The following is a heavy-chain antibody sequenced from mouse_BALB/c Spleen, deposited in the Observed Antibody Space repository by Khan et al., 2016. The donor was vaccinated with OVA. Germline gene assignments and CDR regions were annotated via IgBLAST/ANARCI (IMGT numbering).Heavy chain of an antibody. J-gene: IGHJ1*01. CDR3: ARDYYGTSWYFDV. V-gene: IGHV3-6*02. CDR1: GYSITSGYY. Sequence: EVQLQESGPGLVKPSQSLSLTCSVTGYSITSGYYWNWIRQFPGNKLGWMDYIRYDGSNNYNPSLKNRISITRDTSKNQFFLKLNSVTTEDTATYYCARDYYGTSWYFDVWGAGTTVTVSS. CDR2: IRYDGSN. D-gene: IGHD1-1*01.